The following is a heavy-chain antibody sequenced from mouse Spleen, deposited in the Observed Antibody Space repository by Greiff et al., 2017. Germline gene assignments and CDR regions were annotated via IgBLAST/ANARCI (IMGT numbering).Heavy chain of an antibody. Sequence: QVQLQQSGPGLVQPSQSLSITCTVSGFSLTSYGVHWVRQSPGKGLEWLGVIWSGGSTDYNAAFISRLSISKDNSKSQVFFKMNSLQADDTAIYYCARHNDYDDDAAWFAYWGQGTLVTVSA. CDR1: GFSLTSYG. D-gene: IGHD2-4*01. V-gene: IGHV2-2*01. J-gene: IGHJ3*01. CDR2: IWSGGST. CDR3: ARHNDYDDDAAWFAY.